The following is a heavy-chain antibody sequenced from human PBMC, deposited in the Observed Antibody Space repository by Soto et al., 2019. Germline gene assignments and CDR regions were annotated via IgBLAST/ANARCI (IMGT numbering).Heavy chain of an antibody. V-gene: IGHV1-69*19. D-gene: IGHD3-16*02. Sequence: QVQLVQSGPEMKKPGSAVKVSCRASGGTFNTYAMNWVRQVPGQGLEWMVRIFPMFDVPRYAQKFQGRVTITLDESSTTAYMDLSSLRFDDTAVYYCARSVGSGGVIGGFDYWGQGTLVSV. J-gene: IGHJ4*02. CDR3: ARSVGSGGVIGGFDY. CDR2: IFPMFDVP. CDR1: GGTFNTYA.